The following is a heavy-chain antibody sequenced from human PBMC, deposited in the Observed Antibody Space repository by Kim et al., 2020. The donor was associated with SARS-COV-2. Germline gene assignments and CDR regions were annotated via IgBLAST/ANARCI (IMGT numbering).Heavy chain of an antibody. CDR3: ARVDTADY. D-gene: IGHD5-18*01. Sequence: DSDTNYSPSFQGHVTISADKSISTAYLQWSSLKASDTAMYYCARVDTADYWGQGTLVTVSS. CDR2: DSDT. J-gene: IGHJ4*02. V-gene: IGHV5-10-1*01.